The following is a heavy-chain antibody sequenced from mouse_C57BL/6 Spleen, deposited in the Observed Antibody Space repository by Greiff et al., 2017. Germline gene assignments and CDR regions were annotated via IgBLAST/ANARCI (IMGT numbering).Heavy chain of an antibody. Sequence: EVQLQESGAELVRPGASVKLSCTASGFNIKDYYMHWVKQRPEQGLEWIGRIDPEDGDTEYAPKFQGKATMTADTSSNTADLQLSSLTSEDTAVYYWTIYGSSPAWFAYWGQGTLVTVSA. CDR1: GFNIKDYY. CDR2: IDPEDGDT. V-gene: IGHV14-1*01. D-gene: IGHD1-1*01. CDR3: TIYGSSPAWFAY. J-gene: IGHJ3*01.